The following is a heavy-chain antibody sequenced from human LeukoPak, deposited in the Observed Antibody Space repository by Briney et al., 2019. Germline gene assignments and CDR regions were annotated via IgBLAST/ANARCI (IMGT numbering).Heavy chain of an antibody. Sequence: PSETLSLTCAVYGGSFSGYYWSWIRQPPGKGLEWIGEINHSGSTNYNPSLKSRVTISVDTSKNQFSLKLSSVTAADTAVHYCARGRGDGYNWNYWGQGTLVTVSS. CDR1: GGSFSGYY. J-gene: IGHJ4*02. CDR2: INHSGST. D-gene: IGHD5-24*01. CDR3: ARGRGDGYNWNY. V-gene: IGHV4-34*01.